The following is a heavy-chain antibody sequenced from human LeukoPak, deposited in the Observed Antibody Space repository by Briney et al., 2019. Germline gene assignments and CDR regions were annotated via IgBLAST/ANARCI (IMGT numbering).Heavy chain of an antibody. D-gene: IGHD2-2*01. Sequence: ASVKVSCKASGYTFTSYGISWVRQAPGQGLEWMGWISAYNGNTNYAQKLQGRVTMTTDTSTSTAYMELRSLRSDDTAVYYCARDPGILGILGYRSSTSCSNHPFDYWGQGTLVTVSS. J-gene: IGHJ4*02. CDR1: GYTFTSYG. CDR3: ARDPGILGILGYRSSTSCSNHPFDY. V-gene: IGHV1-18*01. CDR2: ISAYNGNT.